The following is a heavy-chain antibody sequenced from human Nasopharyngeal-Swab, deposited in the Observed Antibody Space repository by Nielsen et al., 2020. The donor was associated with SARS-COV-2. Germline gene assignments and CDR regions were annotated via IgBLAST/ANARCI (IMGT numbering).Heavy chain of an antibody. V-gene: IGHV1-8*01. J-gene: IGHJ6*02. CDR3: ARTGYSGSYPYYYYYYGMDV. D-gene: IGHD1-26*01. Sequence: GSVKASCKASGYTFTSYVINWARPATGQGLEWMGWMNPNSGNTGYAQKFQGRVTMTRNTSISTAYMELSSLRSEDTAVYYCARTGYSGSYPYYYYYYGMDVWGQGTTVTVSS. CDR1: GYTFTSYV. CDR2: MNPNSGNT.